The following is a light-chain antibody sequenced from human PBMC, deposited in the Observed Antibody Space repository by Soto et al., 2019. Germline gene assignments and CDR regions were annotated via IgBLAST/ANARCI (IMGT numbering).Light chain of an antibody. CDR3: QQYNNWPLT. J-gene: IGKJ4*01. CDR1: QSVSSN. V-gene: IGKV3-15*01. CDR2: GAS. Sequence: VMTQSPAPPSVSPGERATLSCRASQSVSSNLAWYQQKPGQAPRLLIYGASTRATGIPARFSGSGSGTEFTLTISSLQSEDFAVYSCQQYNNWPLTFGGGTKVDI.